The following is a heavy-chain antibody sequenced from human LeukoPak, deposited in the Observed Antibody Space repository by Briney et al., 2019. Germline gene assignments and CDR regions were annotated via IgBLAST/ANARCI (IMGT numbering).Heavy chain of an antibody. CDR2: IKQDGSEK. J-gene: IGHJ4*02. CDR1: GGSFSGYY. CDR3: AREMTMAYDSSGYSFDY. D-gene: IGHD3-22*01. Sequence: ETLSLTCAVYGGSFSGYYWSWVRQAPGKGLEWVANIKQDGSEKYYVDSVKGRFTISRDNAKNSLYLQMDSLRAEDTAVYYCAREMTMAYDSSGYSFDYWGQGTLVTVSS. V-gene: IGHV3-7*01.